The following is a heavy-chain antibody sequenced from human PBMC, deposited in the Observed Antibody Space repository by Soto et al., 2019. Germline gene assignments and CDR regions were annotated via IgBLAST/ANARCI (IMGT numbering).Heavy chain of an antibody. Sequence: QVQLVQSGAEVKKPGSSVKVSCKASGGTFSNYAISWGRQAPGQGLEWMGGIIPIFGTANYAQKFQGRVTITADVTMSTAYMELSRLRSEDTAVYYCAQTLGLAVAGPGRFDLWGRGTLVTVSS. CDR2: IIPIFGTA. D-gene: IGHD6-19*01. CDR1: GGTFSNYA. CDR3: AQTLGLAVAGPGRFDL. J-gene: IGHJ2*01. V-gene: IGHV1-69*12.